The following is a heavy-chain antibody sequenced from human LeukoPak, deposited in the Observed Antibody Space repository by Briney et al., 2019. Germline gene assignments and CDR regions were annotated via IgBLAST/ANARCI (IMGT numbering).Heavy chain of an antibody. CDR1: GGSISSYY. CDR2: IYYSGST. Sequence: TSETLSLTCTVSGGSISSYYWSWIRQPPGKGLEWIGYIYYSGSTNYNPSLKSRVTISVDTSKNQFSLKLSSVTAADTAVYYCARYYSSPDSFDIWGQGTMVTVSS. D-gene: IGHD6-13*01. J-gene: IGHJ3*02. CDR3: ARYYSSPDSFDI. V-gene: IGHV4-59*01.